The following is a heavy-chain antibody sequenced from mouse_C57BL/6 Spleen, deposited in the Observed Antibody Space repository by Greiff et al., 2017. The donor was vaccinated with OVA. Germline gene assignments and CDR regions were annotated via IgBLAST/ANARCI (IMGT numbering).Heavy chain of an antibody. V-gene: IGHV1-64*01. CDR2: IHPNSGST. D-gene: IGHD2-4*01. J-gene: IGHJ1*03. CDR3: ARFDDYDWYFDV. Sequence: QVQLQQPGAELVKPGASVKLSCKASGYTFTSYWMHWVKQRPGQGLEWIGMIHPNSGSTNYNEKFKGKATLTADKSSSTAYMQLSSLTSEDSAVYFCARFDDYDWYFDVWGTGTTVTVSS. CDR1: GYTFTSYW.